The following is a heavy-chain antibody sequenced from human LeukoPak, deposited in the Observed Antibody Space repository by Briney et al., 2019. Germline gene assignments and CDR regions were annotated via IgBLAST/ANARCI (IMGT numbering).Heavy chain of an antibody. CDR1: GGSIRSGNYY. Sequence: TSETLSLTCTVSGGSIRSGNYYWSWIRQPPGKGLEWIGYIYYSGSTNYNPSLKSRVTISVDTSKNQFSLKLSSVTAADTAVYYCARDLSGAFDIWGQGTMVTVSS. CDR2: IYYSGST. J-gene: IGHJ3*02. V-gene: IGHV4-61*01. CDR3: ARDLSGAFDI. D-gene: IGHD6-25*01.